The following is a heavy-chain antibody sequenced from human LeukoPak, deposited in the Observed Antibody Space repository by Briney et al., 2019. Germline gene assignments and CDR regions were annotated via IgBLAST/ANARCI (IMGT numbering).Heavy chain of an antibody. CDR2: ISYDGSNK. J-gene: IGHJ6*02. Sequence: GSLRLSCAASGFTFSSYWMSWVRQAPGKGLEWVAVISYDGSNKYYADSVKGRFTISRDNSKNTLYLQMNSLRAEDTAVYYCARDIVATINGMDVWGQGTTVTVSS. D-gene: IGHD5-12*01. V-gene: IGHV3-30-3*01. CDR1: GFTFSSYW. CDR3: ARDIVATINGMDV.